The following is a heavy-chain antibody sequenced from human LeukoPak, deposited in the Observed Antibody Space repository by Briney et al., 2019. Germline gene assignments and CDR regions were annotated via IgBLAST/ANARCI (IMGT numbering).Heavy chain of an antibody. CDR3: ATSVDGYYGSGSYYFDQ. CDR1: GYTFTSYD. Sequence: ASVKVSCKASGYTFTSYDINWVRQAPGKGLEWMGGFDPEDGETIYAQKFQGRVTMTEDTSTDTAYMELSSLRSEDTAVYYCATSVDGYYGSGSYYFDQWGQGTLVTVSS. D-gene: IGHD3-10*01. V-gene: IGHV1-24*01. J-gene: IGHJ4*02. CDR2: FDPEDGET.